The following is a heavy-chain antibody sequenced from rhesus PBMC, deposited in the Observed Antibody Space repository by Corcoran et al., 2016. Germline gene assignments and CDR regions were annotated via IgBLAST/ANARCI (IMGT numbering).Heavy chain of an antibody. V-gene: IGHV4-99*01. CDR1: GYSMSSGYY. D-gene: IGHD3-28*01. CDR2: ISGSSGST. J-gene: IGHJ4*01. Sequence: QVQRQESGPGLVKPPETLSLTCAGSGYSMSSGYYRGWIRQPPGKGLEYIGYISGSSGSTYFNPSLKGRVTISKDASKNQFSLKLISVTAADTAVYYCARARGGYCTWDYWGQGVLVTVSS. CDR3: ARARGGYCTWDY.